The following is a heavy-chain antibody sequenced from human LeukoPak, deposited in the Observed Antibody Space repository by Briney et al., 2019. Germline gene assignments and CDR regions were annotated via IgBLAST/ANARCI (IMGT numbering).Heavy chain of an antibody. Sequence: GGSLRLSCVPSGITFSNSALSWVRQAPGKGLEWVSTITKSGDQTHYADSVRGLFTISRDNAKNTVYLQMNNLRAEDTALYYCGRHAYGGSPPLSWGQGALVTVSS. CDR2: ITKSGDQT. CDR1: GITFSNSA. J-gene: IGHJ4*02. V-gene: IGHV3-23*01. CDR3: GRHAYGGSPPLS. D-gene: IGHD3-10*01.